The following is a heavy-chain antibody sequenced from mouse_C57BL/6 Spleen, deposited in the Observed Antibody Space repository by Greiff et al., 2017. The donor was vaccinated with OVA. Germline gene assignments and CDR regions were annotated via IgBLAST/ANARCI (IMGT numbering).Heavy chain of an antibody. CDR2: INPNNGGT. CDR3: ARAQALDY. D-gene: IGHD3-2*02. CDR1: GYTFTDYY. V-gene: IGHV1-26*01. Sequence: EVQLQQSGPELVKPGASVKISCKASGYTFTDYYMNWVKQSHGKSLEWIGDINPNNGGTSYNQKFKGKATLTVDKSSSTAYMELRSLTSEDSAVYYCARAQALDYWGQGTTLTVSS. J-gene: IGHJ2*01.